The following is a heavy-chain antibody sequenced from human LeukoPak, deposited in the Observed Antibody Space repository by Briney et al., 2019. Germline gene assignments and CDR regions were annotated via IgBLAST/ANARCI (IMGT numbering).Heavy chain of an antibody. CDR2: IIPILGIA. CDR1: GYTFTSYA. V-gene: IGHV1-69*04. J-gene: IGHJ4*02. Sequence: SVKVSCKASGYTFTSYAISWVRQAPGQGLEWMGRIIPILGIANYAQKFQGRVTITADKSTSTAYMGLSSLRSEDTAVYYCARYTAGVDYWGQGTLVTVSS. CDR3: ARYTAGVDY. D-gene: IGHD2-2*02.